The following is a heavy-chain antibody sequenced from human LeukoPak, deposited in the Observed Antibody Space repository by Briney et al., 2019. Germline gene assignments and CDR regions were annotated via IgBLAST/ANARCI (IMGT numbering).Heavy chain of an antibody. V-gene: IGHV4-38-2*01. CDR2: IYHSGST. D-gene: IGHD6-19*01. J-gene: IGHJ4*02. CDR1: GYSISSGYY. CDR3: ARHGVAGTPYYFDY. Sequence: PSETLSLTCAVSGYSISSGYYWGWIRQPPGKGLEWIGSIYHSGSTYYNPSLKSRVTISVDTSKNQFSLKLSSVTAADTAVYYCARHGVAGTPYYFDYWRQGTLVTVCS.